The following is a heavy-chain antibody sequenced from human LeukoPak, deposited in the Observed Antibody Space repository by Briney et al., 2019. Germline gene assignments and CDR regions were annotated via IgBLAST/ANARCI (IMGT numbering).Heavy chain of an antibody. Sequence: GASVKVSCKASGYTLTDYYIHWVRQATGQGLEWMGWMNPNSGNTGYAQKFQGRVTITRNTSISTAYMELSSLRSEDTAVYYCARAPTTVTTRTAFDIWGQGTMVTVSS. CDR1: GYTLTDYY. CDR3: ARAPTTVTTRTAFDI. J-gene: IGHJ3*02. CDR2: MNPNSGNT. D-gene: IGHD4-17*01. V-gene: IGHV1-8*03.